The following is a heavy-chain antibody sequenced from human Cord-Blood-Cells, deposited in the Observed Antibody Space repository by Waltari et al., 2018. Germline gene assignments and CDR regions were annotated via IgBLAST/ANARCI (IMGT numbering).Heavy chain of an antibody. Sequence: QVQLVQSGAEVKKPGASVKVSCKASGYTFTGYYMHWVRQAPGQGLEGMGWINPNSGGTNDAQKFQGRVTMTRDTSISTAYMELSRLRSDDTAVYYCARDTERHYYYGMDVWGQGTTVTVSS. J-gene: IGHJ6*02. CDR1: GYTFTGYY. CDR3: ARDTERHYYYGMDV. D-gene: IGHD2-8*02. CDR2: INPNSGGT. V-gene: IGHV1-2*02.